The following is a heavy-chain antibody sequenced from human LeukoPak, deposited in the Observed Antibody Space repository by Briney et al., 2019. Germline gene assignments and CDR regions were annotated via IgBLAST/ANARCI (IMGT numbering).Heavy chain of an antibody. CDR3: AELGITMIGGV. CDR1: GFIFRNYG. J-gene: IGHJ6*04. CDR2: IRNDGSHA. V-gene: IGHV3-30*02. Sequence: PGGSLRLSCAASGFIFRNYGMHWVRQTPGKGLEWVAFIRNDGSHAIYADSVKGRFTISRDNSKNTLYLQMNSLRAEDTAVYYCAELGITMIGGVWGKGTTVTISS. D-gene: IGHD3-10*02.